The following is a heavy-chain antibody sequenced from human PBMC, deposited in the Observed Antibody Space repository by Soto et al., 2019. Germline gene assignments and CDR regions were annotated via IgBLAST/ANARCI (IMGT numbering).Heavy chain of an antibody. CDR3: TRDANTADVVPRPIGYFDL. CDR1: GFSFSTYA. Sequence: EVQLLESGGGLVQPGGSLRLSCAASGFSFSTYAMAWVRQAPGKGLDWASLISATGGSTYYADSVKGRFTISRDNSKNILHLQLNSMRAEDTALYYGTRDANTADVVPRPIGYFDLWGRGTLVTVSA. J-gene: IGHJ2*01. V-gene: IGHV3-23*01. D-gene: IGHD2-2*01. CDR2: ISATGGST.